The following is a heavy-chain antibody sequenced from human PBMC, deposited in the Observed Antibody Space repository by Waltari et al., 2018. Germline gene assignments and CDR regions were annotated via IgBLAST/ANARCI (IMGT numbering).Heavy chain of an antibody. CDR2: ISSSSSYI. J-gene: IGHJ6*02. D-gene: IGHD2-2*01. CDR3: AREGRVPAASNYYYGMDV. Sequence: SMNWVRQAPGKGLEWVSSISSSSSYIYYADSVKGRFTISRDNAKNSLYLQMNSLRAEDTAVYYCAREGRVPAASNYYYGMDVWGQGTTVTVSS. V-gene: IGHV3-21*01. CDR1: S.